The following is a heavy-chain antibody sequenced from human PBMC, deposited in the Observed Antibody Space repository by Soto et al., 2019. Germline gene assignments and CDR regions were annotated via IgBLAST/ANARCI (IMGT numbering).Heavy chain of an antibody. D-gene: IGHD2-15*01. CDR3: ARGLEHYCSCGSCRDGEFYY. CDR2: MNPNSGNT. Sequence: ASVKVSCKASGYTFTSYDINWVLQATGQGLEWMGWMNPNSGNTGYAQKFQGRVTMTRNTSISTAYMELSSLRSEDTAVYYCARGLEHYCSCGSCRDGEFYYWGQGTLVTVSS. CDR1: GYTFTSYD. J-gene: IGHJ4*02. V-gene: IGHV1-8*01.